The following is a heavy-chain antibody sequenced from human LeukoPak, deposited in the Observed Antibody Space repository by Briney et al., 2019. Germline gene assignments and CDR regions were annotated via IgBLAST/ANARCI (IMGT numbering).Heavy chain of an antibody. Sequence: PSETLSLTCAVYGGSFSGYYWSWIRQPPGKGLEWIGEINHSGSTNYNPSLKSRVTISVDTSKNQFSLKLSSVTAADTAVYYCAGGLAALAFDYWGQGILVTVSS. CDR1: GGSFSGYY. CDR3: AGGLAALAFDY. D-gene: IGHD6-6*01. CDR2: INHSGST. J-gene: IGHJ4*02. V-gene: IGHV4-34*01.